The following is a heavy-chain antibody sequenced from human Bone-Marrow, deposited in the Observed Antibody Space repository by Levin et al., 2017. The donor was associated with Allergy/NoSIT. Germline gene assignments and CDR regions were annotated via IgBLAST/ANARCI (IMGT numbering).Heavy chain of an antibody. CDR3: AREYSSTNGTAFDI. D-gene: IGHD6-13*01. CDR2: ISTSSYT. CDR1: GLTFSSYS. J-gene: IGHJ3*02. V-gene: IGHV3-21*01. Sequence: PGGSLRLSCAASGLTFSSYSMNWVRQAPGKGLEWVSCISTSSYTHYADSVKGRFTSSKGNAKNSLYLQMNSLRAEDTAVYYCAREYSSTNGTAFDIWGQGTMVTVSS.